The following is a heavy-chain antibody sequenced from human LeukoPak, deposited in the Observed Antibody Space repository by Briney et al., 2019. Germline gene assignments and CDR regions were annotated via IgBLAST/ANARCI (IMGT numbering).Heavy chain of an antibody. D-gene: IGHD3-16*01. CDR3: ARGHDYARPYYFDY. Sequence: GGSLRLSCAASGFTFDDYGMSWVRQVPGKGLEWVSGINWNGSGAGYADSVKGRFTISRDNAKNSLYLQMNSLRAEDTAVYYCARGHDYARPYYFDYWGQGTLVTVSS. V-gene: IGHV3-20*04. J-gene: IGHJ4*02. CDR1: GFTFDDYG. CDR2: INWNGSGA.